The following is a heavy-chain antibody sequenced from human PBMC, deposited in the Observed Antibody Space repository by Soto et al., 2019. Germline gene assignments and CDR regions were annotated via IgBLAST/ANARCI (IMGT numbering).Heavy chain of an antibody. Sequence: QVQLQESGPGLVKPSGTLSLTCAVSGGSISSSNWWSWVRQPPGKGLEWIGEIYHSGSTNYNPSRTSRVTISVDKSKNQFALKLGSVTAADTAVYYCAGTTPGDYYYGMDVWGQGTTVTVSS. J-gene: IGHJ6*02. CDR1: GGSISSSNW. V-gene: IGHV4-4*02. D-gene: IGHD4-17*01. CDR2: IYHSGST. CDR3: AGTTPGDYYYGMDV.